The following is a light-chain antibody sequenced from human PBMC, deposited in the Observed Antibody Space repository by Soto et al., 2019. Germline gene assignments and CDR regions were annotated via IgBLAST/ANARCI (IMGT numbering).Light chain of an antibody. CDR1: QSIGFY. CDR2: AAS. J-gene: IGKJ5*01. Sequence: DIQMTQSPSSLSASVGDRVTITCRASQSIGFYVSWYQQKPGKAHKVLIYAASNLQSGVPSRFSGSGSGTDFTLTISSLQPEDFATYYWQQSYSTPITFGQGTRLEIK. CDR3: QQSYSTPIT. V-gene: IGKV1-39*01.